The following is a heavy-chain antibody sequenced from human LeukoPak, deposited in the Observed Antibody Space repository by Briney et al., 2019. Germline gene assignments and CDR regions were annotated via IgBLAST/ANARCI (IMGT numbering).Heavy chain of an antibody. CDR1: GFSFSTYA. D-gene: IGHD6-19*01. CDR2: ISGRGDSI. Sequence: GGSLRLSCAASGFSFSTYAMSWVRQAPGKGLEWVSAISGRGDSIYYADSVKGRFTISRDNSKNTLYLQMNSLGAEDTAVYDCARDLVVAGYWGQGTLVTVSS. CDR3: ARDLVVAGY. V-gene: IGHV3-23*01. J-gene: IGHJ1*01.